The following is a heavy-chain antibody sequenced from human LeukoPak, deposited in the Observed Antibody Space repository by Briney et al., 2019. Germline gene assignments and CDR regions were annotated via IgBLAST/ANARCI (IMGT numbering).Heavy chain of an antibody. Sequence: GASVKVSCKASGYTFTDYYVHWMRQTPGQGLEWMGWIIPNTGGTHYAQKFQDRLTMTRDTSISTAYMELTRLRSDDTAVYYCATGHVIRGHDYWGQGTLVSVSS. D-gene: IGHD3-10*01. V-gene: IGHV1-2*02. CDR1: GYTFTDYY. J-gene: IGHJ4*02. CDR2: IIPNTGGT. CDR3: ATGHVIRGHDY.